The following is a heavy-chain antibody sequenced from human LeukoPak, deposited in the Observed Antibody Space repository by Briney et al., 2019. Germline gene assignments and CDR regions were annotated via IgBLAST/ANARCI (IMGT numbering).Heavy chain of an antibody. V-gene: IGHV4-34*01. Sequence: SETLSLTCAVYGGSFSGYYWSWIRQPPGKGLEWIGEINHSGSTNYNPSLKSRVTTSVDTSKNQFSLKLSSVTAADTAVYYCARALAPLVDTEAYYYYVDVWGKGTTVTVSS. CDR1: GGSFSGYY. J-gene: IGHJ6*03. CDR3: ARALAPLVDTEAYYYYVDV. D-gene: IGHD5-18*01. CDR2: INHSGST.